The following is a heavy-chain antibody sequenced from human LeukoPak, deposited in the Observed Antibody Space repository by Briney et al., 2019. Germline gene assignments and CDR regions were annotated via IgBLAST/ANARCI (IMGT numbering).Heavy chain of an antibody. D-gene: IGHD6-13*01. J-gene: IGHJ6*02. CDR3: AKENTSSWYQYYYYGMDV. CDR1: GFTFSSYA. CDR2: ISGSGGST. V-gene: IGHV3-23*01. Sequence: GGSLRLPCAASGFTFSSYAMSWVRQAPGKGLEWVSAISGSGGSTYYADSVKGRFTISRDNSKNTLYLQMNSLRAEDTAVYYCAKENTSSWYQYYYYGMDVWGQGTTVTVSS.